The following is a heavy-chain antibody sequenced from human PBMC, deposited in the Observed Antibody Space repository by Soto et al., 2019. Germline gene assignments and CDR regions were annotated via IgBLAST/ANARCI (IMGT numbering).Heavy chain of an antibody. V-gene: IGHV1-69*02. J-gene: IGHJ4*02. Sequence: QVQLVQSGAEVKKPGSSVKVSCKASGGTFSSYISWVRQAPGQGLEWMGRIIPILGIANYAQKFQGRVTITADKSRXTAYMELSSLRSEDTAVYYCARLLYYDSSGYPVDYWGQGTLVTVSS. CDR1: GGTFSSY. CDR2: IIPILGIA. D-gene: IGHD3-22*01. CDR3: ARLLYYDSSGYPVDY.